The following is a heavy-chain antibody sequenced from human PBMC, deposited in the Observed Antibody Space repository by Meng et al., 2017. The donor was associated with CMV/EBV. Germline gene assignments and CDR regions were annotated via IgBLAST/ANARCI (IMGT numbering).Heavy chain of an antibody. CDR2: IDPSSGGT. V-gene: IGHV1-2*02. Sequence: ASVKVSCKASGFTFTGYYIHWVRQAPGQGLEWMGWIDPSSGGTNYAQRFQGRVTMTRDTSISTAYMGLTRLRSDDTAVYYCARTAYNSGWWGGDYYSGMDVWGQGTTVTV. D-gene: IGHD6-19*01. J-gene: IGHJ6*02. CDR3: ARTAYNSGWWGGDYYSGMDV. CDR1: GFTFTGYY.